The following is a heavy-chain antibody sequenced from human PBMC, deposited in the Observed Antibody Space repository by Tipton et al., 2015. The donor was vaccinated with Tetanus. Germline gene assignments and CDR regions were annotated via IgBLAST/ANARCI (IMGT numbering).Heavy chain of an antibody. CDR3: ARGGYVYRPQDDFDF. J-gene: IGHJ4*01. Sequence: QLVQSGAEVKKPGASVRVSCKASGYRFSGYNLHWVRQAPGQELEWVGRINPTNGSPEYAQKFEGRLTVTRDASINTAYMHLSSLKSDDTAVYYCARGGYVYRPQDDFDFWGQGTLVTVFS. CDR1: GYRFSGYN. D-gene: IGHD5-18*01. CDR2: INPTNGSP. V-gene: IGHV1-2*06.